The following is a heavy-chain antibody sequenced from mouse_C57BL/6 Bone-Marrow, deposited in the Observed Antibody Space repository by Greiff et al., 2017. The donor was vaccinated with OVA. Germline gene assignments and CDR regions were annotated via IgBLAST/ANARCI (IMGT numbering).Heavy chain of an antibody. CDR1: GYTFTSYW. Sequence: QVQLQQPGAELVKPGASVKLSCKASGYTFTSYWMHWVKQRPGQGLAWIGMIHPNSGSTNYNEKFTSKAPLTVDKSSSTAYMQRSSLTSEDSAVYYCARLRRYYFDYWGQGTTLTVSS. V-gene: IGHV1-64*01. CDR2: IHPNSGST. D-gene: IGHD1-1*01. CDR3: ARLRRYYFDY. J-gene: IGHJ2*01.